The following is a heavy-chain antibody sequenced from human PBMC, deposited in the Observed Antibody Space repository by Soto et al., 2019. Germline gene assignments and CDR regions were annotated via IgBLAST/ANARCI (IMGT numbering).Heavy chain of an antibody. CDR2: ISGSGGST. Sequence: EVQLLESGGGLVQPGGSLRLSCAASGFTFSNYAMSWVRQAPGKGLEWVSAISGSGGSTYFADSVKGRFSISRDNSKNTLYVQMNSLRAEDTAVYYCAKADAYCGGDCYTPYSYDMDVWGQGTTVTVSS. V-gene: IGHV3-23*01. CDR3: AKADAYCGGDCYTPYSYDMDV. D-gene: IGHD2-21*02. CDR1: GFTFSNYA. J-gene: IGHJ6*02.